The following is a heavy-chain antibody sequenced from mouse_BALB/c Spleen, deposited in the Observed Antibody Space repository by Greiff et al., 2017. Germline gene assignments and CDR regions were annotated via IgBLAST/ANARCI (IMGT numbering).Heavy chain of an antibody. D-gene: IGHD1-1*01. Sequence: VKLVESGAELVKPGASVKLSCKTSGYTFTSYWIQWVKQRPGQGLGWIGEIFPGTGTTYYNEKFKGKATLTIDTSSSTAYMQLSSLTSEDSAVYFCARSPYYGSSHWYFDVWGAGTTVTVSS. J-gene: IGHJ1*01. CDR3: ARSPYYGSSHWYFDV. V-gene: IGHV1S132*01. CDR1: GYTFTSYW. CDR2: IFPGTGTT.